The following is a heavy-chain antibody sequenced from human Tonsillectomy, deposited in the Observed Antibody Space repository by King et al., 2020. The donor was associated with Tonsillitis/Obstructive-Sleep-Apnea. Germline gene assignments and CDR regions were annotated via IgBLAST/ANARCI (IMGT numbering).Heavy chain of an antibody. CDR2: IYYSGST. Sequence: QLQESGPGLVKPSETLSLTCTVSGGSISSSSYYWGWIRQPPGKGLEWIGSIYYSGSTYYNPSLRSRVTISVDTSKNQFPLKLSSVTAADTAVYYCAFLEYSSSSVDYWGQGTLVTVSS. CDR1: GGSISSSSYY. CDR3: AFLEYSSSSVDY. V-gene: IGHV4-39*01. D-gene: IGHD6-6*01. J-gene: IGHJ4*02.